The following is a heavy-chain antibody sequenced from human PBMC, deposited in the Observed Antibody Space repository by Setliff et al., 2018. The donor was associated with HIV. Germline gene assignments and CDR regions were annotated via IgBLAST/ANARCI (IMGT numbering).Heavy chain of an antibody. CDR3: ARWGDGYNSYDS. D-gene: IGHD5-12*01. Sequence: SETLSLTCAVYGGSFSGYYWSWIRQPPGKGLEWIGEINHSGSTNYNPSLNSRVIISVDTSKSQFSLNLSSVTAADTAVYYCARWGDGYNSYDSWGQGTLVTVSS. CDR1: GGSFSGYY. CDR2: INHSGST. J-gene: IGHJ4*02. V-gene: IGHV4-34*01.